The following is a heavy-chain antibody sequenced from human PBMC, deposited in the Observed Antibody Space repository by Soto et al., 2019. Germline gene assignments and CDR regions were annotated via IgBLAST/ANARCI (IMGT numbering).Heavy chain of an antibody. CDR3: ARVKKYYYGSGSYPPYGMDV. CDR2: ISSSSSTI. D-gene: IGHD3-10*01. CDR1: GFTFSSYS. J-gene: IGHJ6*02. Sequence: GSLRLSCAASGFTFSSYSMNWVRQAPGKGLEWVSYISSSSSTIYYADSVKGRFTISRDNAKNSPYLQMNSQRDEDTAVYYCARVKKYYYGSGSYPPYGMDVWGQGTTVTVSS. V-gene: IGHV3-48*02.